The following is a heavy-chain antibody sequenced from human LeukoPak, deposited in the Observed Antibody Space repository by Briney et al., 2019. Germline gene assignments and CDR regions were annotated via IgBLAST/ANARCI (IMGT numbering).Heavy chain of an antibody. CDR1: GYSFTSYW. J-gene: IGHJ6*02. D-gene: IGHD2-2*01. V-gene: IGHV5-51*01. Sequence: GESLKISCKGSGYSFTSYWIGWVRQMPGKGLEWMGIIYPGDSDTRYSPSFQGQVAISADKSISTAYLQWSSLKASDTAMYYCARQGCSSTSCHRAYYYYGMDVWGQGTTVTVSS. CDR3: ARQGCSSTSCHRAYYYYGMDV. CDR2: IYPGDSDT.